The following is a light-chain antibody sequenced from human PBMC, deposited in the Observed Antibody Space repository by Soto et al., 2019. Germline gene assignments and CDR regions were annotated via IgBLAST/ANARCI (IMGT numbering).Light chain of an antibody. J-gene: IGLJ1*01. CDR2: DVR. V-gene: IGLV2-14*01. CDR3: SSYTPISTYV. CDR1: SSDVGGYNY. Sequence: QSALTQPASVSGSPGQSITISCTGTSSDVGGYNYVSWYQQHPGKAPKLMIYDVRNRPSGVSNRFSGSKSVNTASLPLSGLQAEDEADYYCSSYTPISTYVFGTGTKVTVL.